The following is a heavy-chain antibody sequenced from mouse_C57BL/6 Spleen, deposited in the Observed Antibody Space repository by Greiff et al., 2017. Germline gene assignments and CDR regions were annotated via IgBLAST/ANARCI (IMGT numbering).Heavy chain of an antibody. CDR2: ISDGGSYT. CDR1: GFTFSSYA. J-gene: IGHJ4*01. D-gene: IGHD2-1*01. V-gene: IGHV5-4*03. CDR3: ARHGNYYYAMGC. Sequence: EVKVVESGGGLVKPGGSLKLSCAASGFTFSSYAMSWVRQTPEKRLEWVATISDGGSYTYYPDNVKGRFTISRDNAKNNLYLQMGHLKSEDTAMYYCARHGNYYYAMGCWGQGTSVTVSS.